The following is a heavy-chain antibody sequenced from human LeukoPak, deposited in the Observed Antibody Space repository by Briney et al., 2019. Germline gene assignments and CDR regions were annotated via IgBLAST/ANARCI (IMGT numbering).Heavy chain of an antibody. Sequence: SETLSLTCAVYGGSFSGYYWSWIRQPPGKGLEWIGEINHSGSTNYNPSLKSRVTISVDTSKNQFSLKLSSVTAADTAVYYCARGHYYGSGSSLGVWGQGTLVTVSS. V-gene: IGHV4-34*01. CDR1: GGSFSGYY. J-gene: IGHJ4*02. CDR2: INHSGST. D-gene: IGHD3-10*01. CDR3: ARGHYYGSGSSLGV.